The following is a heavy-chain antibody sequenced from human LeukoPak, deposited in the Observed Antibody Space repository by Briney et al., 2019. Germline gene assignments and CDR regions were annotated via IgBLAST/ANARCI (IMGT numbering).Heavy chain of an antibody. J-gene: IGHJ5*02. Sequence: PSETLSLTCTVSGGSISSSSYYWGWIRQPPGKGLEWIGSPYYSGSTYYNPSLRSRVTISVDTSKNQFSLKLSSVTAADTAVYYCARHERANWFDPWGQGTLVTVSP. CDR3: ARHERANWFDP. V-gene: IGHV4-39*01. D-gene: IGHD6-25*01. CDR2: PYYSGST. CDR1: GGSISSSSYY.